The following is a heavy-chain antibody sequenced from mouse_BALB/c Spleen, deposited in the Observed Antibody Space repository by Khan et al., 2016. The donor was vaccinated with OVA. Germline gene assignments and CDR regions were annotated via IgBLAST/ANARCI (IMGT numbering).Heavy chain of an antibody. D-gene: IGHD4-1*01. Sequence: EVQLVESGGDLVKPGGSLKLSCAASGFTFSNYGMSWVRQIPDKRLEWVATINSDGNYTYYPDSVKGRFPISRNNAKNTLYLEMSSLKSEDTAMYYCASHLTGSFAYWGQGTLVTVSA. J-gene: IGHJ3*01. CDR3: ASHLTGSFAY. V-gene: IGHV5-6*01. CDR1: GFTFSNYG. CDR2: INSDGNYT.